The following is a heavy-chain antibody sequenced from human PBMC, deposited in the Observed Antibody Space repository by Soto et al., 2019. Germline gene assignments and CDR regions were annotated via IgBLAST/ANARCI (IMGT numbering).Heavy chain of an antibody. D-gene: IGHD3-22*01. CDR1: GGSISSGGYY. V-gene: IGHV4-31*03. CDR2: IYYSGST. J-gene: IGHJ6*02. Sequence: SETLSLTCTVSGGSISSGGYYWSWIRQHPGKGLEWIGYIYYSGSTYYNPSLKSRVTISVDTSKNQFSLKLSSVTAADTAVYYCARDSTYYYDSSGYIYPLYYYYGMDVWGQGTTVTVS. CDR3: ARDSTYYYDSSGYIYPLYYYYGMDV.